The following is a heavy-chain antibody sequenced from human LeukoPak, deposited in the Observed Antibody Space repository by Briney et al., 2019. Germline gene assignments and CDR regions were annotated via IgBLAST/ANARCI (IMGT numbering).Heavy chain of an antibody. V-gene: IGHV4-61*02. CDR1: GGSISSGSYY. Sequence: SETLSLTCTVSGGSISSGSYYWSWIRQPAGKGLEWIGRIYTSGSTNYNPSLKSRVTISVDTSKNQFSLKLSSVTAADTAVYYCARLYGSGSYYNGDYWGQGTLVTVSS. J-gene: IGHJ4*02. CDR2: IYTSGST. D-gene: IGHD3-10*01. CDR3: ARLYGSGSYYNGDY.